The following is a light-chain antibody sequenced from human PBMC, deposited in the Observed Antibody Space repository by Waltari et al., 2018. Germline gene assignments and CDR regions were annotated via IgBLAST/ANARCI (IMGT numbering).Light chain of an antibody. CDR2: DAS. J-gene: IGKJ1*01. V-gene: IGKV3-11*01. CDR3: QQRSNWRT. Sequence: EIVLTQSPATLSLSPGERATPSCRASQSVRTYLAWYQQKPGQAPRLLIYDASNRATGIPARFSGSGSGTDFTLTISSLEPEDFAVYYCQQRSNWRTFGQGTKVEIK. CDR1: QSVRTY.